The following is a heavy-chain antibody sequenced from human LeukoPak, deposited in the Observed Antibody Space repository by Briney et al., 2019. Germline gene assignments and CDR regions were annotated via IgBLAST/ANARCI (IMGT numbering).Heavy chain of an antibody. CDR1: GYTFTGYY. D-gene: IGHD3-22*01. J-gene: IGHJ4*02. CDR3: ARGKYYYDSSGYYYV. Sequence: ASVKVSCKASGYTFTGYYMHWVRQAPGQGLEWMGWINPNSGGTNYAQKFQGRVTMTRDTSISTAYMELSRLRSDDTAVYYCARGKYYYDSSGYYYVWGQGTLVTVSS. CDR2: INPNSGGT. V-gene: IGHV1-2*02.